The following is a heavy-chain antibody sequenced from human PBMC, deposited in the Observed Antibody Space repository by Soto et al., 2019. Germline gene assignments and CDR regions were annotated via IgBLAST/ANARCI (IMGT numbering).Heavy chain of an antibody. CDR2: IKQDGSEK. CDR3: ARDIYGRWELHDAYDI. CDR1: GFTFSSYW. Sequence: GGSLRLSCAASGFTFSSYWMSWVRQAPGKGLEWVANIKQDGSEKYYVDSVKGRFTISRDNAKNSLYLQMNSLRAEDTAVYYCARDIYGRWELHDAYDIWGQGTMVTVSS. D-gene: IGHD1-26*01. V-gene: IGHV3-7*01. J-gene: IGHJ3*02.